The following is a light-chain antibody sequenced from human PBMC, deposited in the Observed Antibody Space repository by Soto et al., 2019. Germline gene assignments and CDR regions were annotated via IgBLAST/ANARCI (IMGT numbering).Light chain of an antibody. J-gene: IGLJ1*01. Sequence: QSVLTQPPSASGSPGQSVTISRTGTSSDVGGYNYVSWYQQHPGKAPKLMIYEVSRRPSGVPDRFSGSKSGNTASLTVSGLQAEDEADYYCSSYAGSNNLRVFGTGTKVTVL. CDR2: EVS. CDR3: SSYAGSNNLRV. CDR1: SSDVGGYNY. V-gene: IGLV2-8*01.